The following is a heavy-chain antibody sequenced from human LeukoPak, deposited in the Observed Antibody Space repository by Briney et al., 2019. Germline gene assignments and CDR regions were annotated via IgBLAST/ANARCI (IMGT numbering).Heavy chain of an antibody. CDR3: ARRLTQYDCFDP. D-gene: IGHD2-2*01. V-gene: IGHV6-1*01. J-gene: IGHJ5*02. CDR2: TYYRSTWYN. CDR1: GDSVSSNSVT. Sequence: SQILSLTWAISGDSVSSNSVTWNWIRQSPSRGLEWLGRTYYRSTWYNDYAVSVRGRITVNPDTSKNQFSLHLNSVTPEDTAVYYCARRLTQYDCFDPWGQGILVTVSS.